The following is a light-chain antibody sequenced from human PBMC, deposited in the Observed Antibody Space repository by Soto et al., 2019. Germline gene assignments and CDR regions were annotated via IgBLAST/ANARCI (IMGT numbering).Light chain of an antibody. V-gene: IGKV3-15*01. CDR1: RSVSSN. CDR2: GAS. CDR3: QQYNNWRWT. J-gene: IGKJ1*01. Sequence: EIVMTRSPATLSVSPGERATLSCRASRSVSSNLAWYQQKPGQAPRLLIYGASTRATGIPARFSGSGSGTEFTLTISSLQSEDFAVYYCQQYNNWRWTFGQGTKVDIK.